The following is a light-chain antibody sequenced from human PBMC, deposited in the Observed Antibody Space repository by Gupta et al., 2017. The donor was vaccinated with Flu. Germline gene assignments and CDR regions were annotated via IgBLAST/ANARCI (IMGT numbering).Light chain of an antibody. J-gene: IGKJ5*01. CDR1: QRITTY. CDR3: QQTYSGIT. CDR2: GAS. Sequence: RVTITCRASQRITTYLNWYNQRPGTAPKLLVYGASNLPTGVPSRFSGSGSGTDFTLTISNLQPEDFAIYYCQQTYSGITFGQGTRLDMK. V-gene: IGKV1-39*01.